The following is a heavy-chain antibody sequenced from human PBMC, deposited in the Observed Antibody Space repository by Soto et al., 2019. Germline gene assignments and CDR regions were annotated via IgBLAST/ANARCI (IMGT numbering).Heavy chain of an antibody. CDR3: ARDRTSGIAAAGPFCFDF. CDR2: INVGNGNT. CDR1: GYTFTNSA. J-gene: IGHJ5*01. V-gene: IGHV1-3*01. Sequence: GASVKVSCKASGYTFTNSAIHWVRQAPGQTLEWMGWINVGNGNTKYSQKFQGRVTITRDTSASTAYLELSSLISEDTAVYYCARDRTSGIAAAGPFCFDFWGQGTLVTVSS. D-gene: IGHD6-13*01.